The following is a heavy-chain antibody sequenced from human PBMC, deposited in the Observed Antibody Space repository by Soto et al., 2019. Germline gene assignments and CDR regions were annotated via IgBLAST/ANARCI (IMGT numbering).Heavy chain of an antibody. D-gene: IGHD5-18*01. CDR2: IYYSGST. V-gene: IGHV4-61*01. J-gene: IGHJ4*02. CDR1: GGSISSGSYY. CDR3: AREAQRGYSYGSDYFDY. Sequence: SETLSLTCTVSGGSISSGSYYWSWIRQPPGKGLEWIGYIYYSGSTNYNPSLKSRVTISVDTSKNQFSLKLSSVTAADTAVYYCAREAQRGYSYGSDYFDYWGQGTLVTVSS.